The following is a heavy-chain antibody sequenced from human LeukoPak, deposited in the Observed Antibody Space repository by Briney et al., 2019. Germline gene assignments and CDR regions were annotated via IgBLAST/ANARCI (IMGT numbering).Heavy chain of an antibody. J-gene: IGHJ4*01. Sequence: GGSLRLSCAASGFTSSTYDIHWVRQARGKGLEWVSSIGTAGDTYYAGYVRGRFTISRENVKNAFYLQRNSRRPGDTAVYYCARGPVVGITGTKGYFDYWGHGTLVTVSS. CDR2: IGTAGDT. CDR3: ARGPVVGITGTKGYFDY. CDR1: GFTSSTYD. V-gene: IGHV3-13*01. D-gene: IGHD1-7*01.